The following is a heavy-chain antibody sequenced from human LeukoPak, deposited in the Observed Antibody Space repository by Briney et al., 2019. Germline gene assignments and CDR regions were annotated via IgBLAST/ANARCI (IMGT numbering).Heavy chain of an antibody. CDR2: MSGSGATT. D-gene: IGHD3-22*01. CDR1: GFTFSSYA. J-gene: IGHJ4*02. CDR3: AKVGKYYYDSSGYDYFDY. V-gene: IGHV3-23*01. Sequence: GGSLRLPCAASGFTFSSYAMSWVRQAPGKGLEWVSAMSGSGATTYYADSVKGRFTISRDNSKNTLYLQMNSLRAEDTAVYYCAKVGKYYYDSSGYDYFDYWGQGTLVTVSS.